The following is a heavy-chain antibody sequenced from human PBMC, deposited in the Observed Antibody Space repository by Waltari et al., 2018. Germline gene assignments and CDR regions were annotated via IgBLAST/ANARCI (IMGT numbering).Heavy chain of an antibody. CDR1: GGTFGRYA. J-gene: IGHJ5*02. Sequence: QVHLVQSGAEVKKPGSSVKVSCKASGGTFGRYAITWVRQAPGQGLEWMGGLIPIFGAPKYAQRFQGRVTITADESTSTVYMELSSLKSEDTALYFCARRQLGGPLDPWGQGTLVTVSS. D-gene: IGHD1-1*01. CDR3: ARRQLGGPLDP. V-gene: IGHV1-69*12. CDR2: LIPIFGAP.